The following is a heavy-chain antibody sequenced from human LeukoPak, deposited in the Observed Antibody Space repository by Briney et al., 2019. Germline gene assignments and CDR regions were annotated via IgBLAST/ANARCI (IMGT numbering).Heavy chain of an antibody. V-gene: IGHV4-59*01. CDR1: GGSISSYY. J-gene: IGHJ4*02. CDR2: IYYSGST. CDR3: ARLVGARHVDY. Sequence: PSETLSLTCTVSGGSISSYYWSWIRQPPGKGLEWIGYIYYSGSTNSNPSLKSRVTISVDTSKNQFSLKLSSVTAADTAVYYCARLVGARHVDYWGQGTLVTVSS. D-gene: IGHD1-26*01.